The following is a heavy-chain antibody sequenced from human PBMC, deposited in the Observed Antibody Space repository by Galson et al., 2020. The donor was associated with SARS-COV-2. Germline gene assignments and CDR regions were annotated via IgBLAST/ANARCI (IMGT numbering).Heavy chain of an antibody. CDR2: LYHSGST. CDR3: ARHTGARGKGEFFDY. D-gene: IGHD3-16*01. V-gene: IGHV4-39*01. J-gene: IGHJ4*02. Sequence: SETLSLTCTVSGGSISSNTYYWGWIRQTPGKGLEWIGSLYHSGSTYYNPSLKSRVTMSVDTSKNQFSLKVSSVTAADMAVYYCARHTGARGKGEFFDYWGQGILVSVSS. CDR1: GGSISSNTYY.